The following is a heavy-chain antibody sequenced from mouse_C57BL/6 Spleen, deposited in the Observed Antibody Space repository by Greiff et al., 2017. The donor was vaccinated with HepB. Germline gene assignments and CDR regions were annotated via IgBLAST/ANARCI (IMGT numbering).Heavy chain of an antibody. CDR1: GYTFTSYW. J-gene: IGHJ3*01. CDR2: IDPSDSYT. D-gene: IGHD2-3*01. V-gene: IGHV1-69*01. Sequence: QVQLQQPGAELVMPGASVKLSFKASGYTFTSYWMHWLKQRPGQGLEWIGEIDPSDSYTNYNQKFKGKSTLTVDKSSSTAYMQLSSLTSEDSAVYYCARYDGYYLFAYWGQGTLVTVSA. CDR3: ARYDGYYLFAY.